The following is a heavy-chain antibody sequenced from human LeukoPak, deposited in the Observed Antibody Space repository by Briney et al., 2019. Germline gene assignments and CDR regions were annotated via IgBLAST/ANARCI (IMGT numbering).Heavy chain of an antibody. J-gene: IGHJ5*02. D-gene: IGHD5-12*01. CDR1: GYTFTSYD. V-gene: IGHV1-8*01. CDR2: MNPNSGNT. CDR3: ARGGYSGYGATTPFDP. Sequence: ASVKVSCKASGYTFTSYDINWARQATGQGLEWMGWMNPNSGNTGYAQKFQGRVTMTRNTSISTAYMELSSLRSEDTAVYYCARGGYSGYGATTPFDPWGQGTLVTVSS.